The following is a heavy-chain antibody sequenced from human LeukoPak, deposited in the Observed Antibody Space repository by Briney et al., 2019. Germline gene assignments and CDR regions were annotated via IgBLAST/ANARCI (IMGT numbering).Heavy chain of an antibody. J-gene: IGHJ5*02. CDR3: ARAEHIVVVTSDNWFDP. CDR2: IYHSGST. V-gene: IGHV4-38-2*02. D-gene: IGHD2-21*02. Sequence: PSETLSLTCTVSGYSISSGYYWGWIRQPPGKGLEWIGSIYHSGSTYYNPSLKSRVTISVDTSKHQFSLKLSSVTAADTAVYYCARAEHIVVVTSDNWFDPWGQGTLVTVSS. CDR1: GYSISSGYY.